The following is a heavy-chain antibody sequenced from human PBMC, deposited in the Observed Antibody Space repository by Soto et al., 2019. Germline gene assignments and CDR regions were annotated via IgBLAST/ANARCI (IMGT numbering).Heavy chain of an antibody. J-gene: IGHJ5*02. V-gene: IGHV3-66*01. CDR1: GFTVSNNY. D-gene: IGHD2-21*02. CDR3: ARYCGGDCYYNWFDP. Sequence: EVQLVESGGGLVQPGGSLRLSCAASGFTVSNNYMSWVRQAPGKGLECISVIYSGGTTYYADSVKGRFTISRDSSKNTLYLQMNSLRAEDTAVYYCARYCGGDCYYNWFDPWGQGTLVTVSS. CDR2: IYSGGTT.